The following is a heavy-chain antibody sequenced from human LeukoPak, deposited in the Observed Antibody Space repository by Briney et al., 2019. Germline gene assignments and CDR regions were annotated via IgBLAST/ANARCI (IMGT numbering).Heavy chain of an antibody. CDR2: IWYDGSNK. Sequence: GGSLRLSCAASGFTFSSYGMHWVRQAPGKGLEWVAVIWYDGSNKYYADSVKGRFTISRDNSKNTLYLQMNSLRAEDTAVYYCAREEVPAASLDYRGQGTLVTVSS. J-gene: IGHJ4*02. CDR1: GFTFSSYG. V-gene: IGHV3-33*01. D-gene: IGHD2-2*01. CDR3: AREEVPAASLDY.